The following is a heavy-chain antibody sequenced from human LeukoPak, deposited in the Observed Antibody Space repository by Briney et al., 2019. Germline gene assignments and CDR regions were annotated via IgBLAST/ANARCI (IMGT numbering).Heavy chain of an antibody. V-gene: IGHV3-21*01. D-gene: IGHD5-12*01. J-gene: IGHJ3*02. Sequence: GGSLRLSCAASGFTLSTYNTHWVSQAPGKGLEWVSSITSSSTYYADSVKGRFTISRDNAKNSLYLQMNSLRAEDTAVYYCARERVTTTAFDIWGQGTMVTVSS. CDR3: ARERVTTTAFDI. CDR2: ITSSSTY. CDR1: GFTLSTYN.